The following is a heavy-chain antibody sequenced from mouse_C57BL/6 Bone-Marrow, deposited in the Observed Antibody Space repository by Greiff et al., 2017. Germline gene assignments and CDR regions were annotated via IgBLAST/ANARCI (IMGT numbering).Heavy chain of an antibody. V-gene: IGHV5-4*01. J-gene: IGHJ3*01. Sequence: EVKLVESGGGLVKPGGSLKLSCAASGFTFSSYAMSWVRQTPEKRLEWVATISDGGSYTYYPDNVKGRFTISRDNAKNNLYLQMSHLKSEDTAMYYCARDGYGNYERWFAYRGQGALVTVSA. CDR1: GFTFSSYA. CDR3: ARDGYGNYERWFAY. CDR2: ISDGGSYT. D-gene: IGHD2-1*01.